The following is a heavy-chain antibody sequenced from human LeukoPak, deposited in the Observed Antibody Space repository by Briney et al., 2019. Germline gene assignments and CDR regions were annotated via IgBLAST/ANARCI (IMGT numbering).Heavy chain of an antibody. CDR3: AKDDGWLQFNN. V-gene: IGHV3-23*01. CDR2: ITGGGDST. J-gene: IGHJ4*02. Sequence: GGSLRLSCAASGFTFSSYAMSWVRQAPGKGLEWVSGITGGGDSTYYADSVKGRFTISRDNSKNALYLQMNSLRAEDTAIYYFAKDDGWLQFNNWGQGTLVTVSS. CDR1: GFTFSSYA. D-gene: IGHD5-24*01.